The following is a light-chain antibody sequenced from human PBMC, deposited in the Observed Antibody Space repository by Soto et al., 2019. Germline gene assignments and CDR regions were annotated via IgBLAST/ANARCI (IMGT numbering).Light chain of an antibody. J-gene: IGKJ4*01. CDR1: QTVTN. Sequence: EVVLTQSPATLSLSPGEGASLSCRASQTVTNLAWYQHKPGQAPRLLIYHASTRATGIPARFSGSGSGTDFTLSISILEPEDFAVYYCQQYSSWLRSFGGGTKVEIK. V-gene: IGKV3-11*01. CDR3: QQYSSWLRS. CDR2: HAS.